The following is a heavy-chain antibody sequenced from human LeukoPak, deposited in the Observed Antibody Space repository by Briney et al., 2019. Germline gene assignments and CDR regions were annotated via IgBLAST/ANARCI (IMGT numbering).Heavy chain of an antibody. D-gene: IGHD1-26*01. Sequence: PGGSLRLSCPASGFTLSSYGMNWVRQAPGKGLDWVAFLRYDGSTAFYEDSVKGRFTISRDSSKNTLYLQMNSLTPADTAIYYYAKDPYCGTYPSFFDYWGQGTLVTVSS. V-gene: IGHV3-30*02. CDR1: GFTLSSYG. J-gene: IGHJ4*02. CDR2: LRYDGSTA. CDR3: AKDPYCGTYPSFFDY.